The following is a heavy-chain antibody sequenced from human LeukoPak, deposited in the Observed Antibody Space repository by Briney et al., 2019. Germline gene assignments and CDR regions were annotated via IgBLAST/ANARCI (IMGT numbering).Heavy chain of an antibody. Sequence: ASVKVSCKASGYTFTGYYMHWVRQAPGQGLEWMGIINPSGGGTTYAHKFQGRVTMTRDTSTSTVYMELSSLRSEDTAVYYCAAGYGGSYYVYWGQGTLVTVSS. CDR3: AAGYGGSYYVY. V-gene: IGHV1-46*01. CDR1: GYTFTGYY. D-gene: IGHD1-26*01. J-gene: IGHJ4*02. CDR2: INPSGGGT.